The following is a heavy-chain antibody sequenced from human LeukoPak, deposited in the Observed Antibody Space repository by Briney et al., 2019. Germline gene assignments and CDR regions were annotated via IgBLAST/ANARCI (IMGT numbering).Heavy chain of an antibody. D-gene: IGHD3-10*01. CDR2: INHSGST. V-gene: IGHV4-34*01. CDR1: GGSFSGYY. CDR3: ASAPRFGEFYPFDN. J-gene: IGHJ4*02. Sequence: SETLSLTCAVYGGSFSGYYWSWIRQPPGKGLEWIGEINHSGSTNYNPSLKSRVTISVDTSKNQFSLKLSSVTAADTAVYYCASAPRFGEFYPFDNWGQGTLVTVSS.